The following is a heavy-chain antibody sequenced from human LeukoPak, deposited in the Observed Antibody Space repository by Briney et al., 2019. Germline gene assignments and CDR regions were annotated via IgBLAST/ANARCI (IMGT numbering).Heavy chain of an antibody. CDR2: IKQDGSEK. V-gene: IGHV3-7*01. CDR1: GFTFSDAW. J-gene: IGHJ4*02. Sequence: GGSLRLSCAVSGFTFSDAWMTWVRQAPGEGLEWVANIKQDGSEKYYVDSVKGRFTISRDNAKNSLYLQMNSLRAEDTAVYYCATYYWGQLADWGQGTLVTVSS. D-gene: IGHD6-6*01. CDR3: ATYYWGQLAD.